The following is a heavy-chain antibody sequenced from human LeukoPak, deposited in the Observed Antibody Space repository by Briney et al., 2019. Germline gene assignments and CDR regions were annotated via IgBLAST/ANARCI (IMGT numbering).Heavy chain of an antibody. V-gene: IGHV1-2*02. CDR2: INPNSGGT. CDR3: ARVPVQLERRPGFDP. J-gene: IGHJ5*02. Sequence: GASVKVSCKASGYTFTGYYMHWVRQAPGQGLEWMGWINPNSGGTNYAQKFQGRVTMTRDTSISTAYMELSRLRSDDTAVYYCARVPVQLERRPGFDPWGQGTLVTVSS. D-gene: IGHD1-1*01. CDR1: GYTFTGYY.